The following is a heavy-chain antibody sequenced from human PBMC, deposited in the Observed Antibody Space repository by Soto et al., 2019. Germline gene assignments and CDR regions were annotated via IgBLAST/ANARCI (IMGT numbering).Heavy chain of an antibody. D-gene: IGHD3-10*01. CDR3: ARGFTMVRGVIHTPFFAF. Sequence: HPGEGLEWIGYIYYSGSTYYNPSLKSRLTISVVKSKNQFSLKLSSVPAHDSGLYYCARGFTMVRGVIHTPFFAFWGKGPLVPV. J-gene: IGHJ4*02. V-gene: IGHV4-31*02. CDR2: IYYSGST.